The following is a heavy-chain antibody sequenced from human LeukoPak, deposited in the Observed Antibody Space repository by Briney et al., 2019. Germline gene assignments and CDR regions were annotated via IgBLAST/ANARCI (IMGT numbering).Heavy chain of an antibody. Sequence: ASVKVSCKASDYTLLTYGLTWLRQAPGQGLEWMGWISTYNGNTNYAQNNQGRVTMTTDKSTGTAYMELRSLTSKDTAVYYCGRPAKRAYFYYYMDVWGRGTTVTVSS. CDR3: GRPAKRAYFYYYMDV. D-gene: IGHD3-3*01. CDR1: DYTLLTYG. J-gene: IGHJ6*03. V-gene: IGHV1-18*01. CDR2: ISTYNGNT.